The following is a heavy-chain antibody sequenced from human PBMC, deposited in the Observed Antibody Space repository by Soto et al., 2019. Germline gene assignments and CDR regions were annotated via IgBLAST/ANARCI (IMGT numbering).Heavy chain of an antibody. D-gene: IGHD3-10*01. V-gene: IGHV3-30*04. Sequence: QVQLVESGGGVVQPGRSLRLSCAASGFTFSSYAVHWVRQAPGKGLEWVAVISYDGRNIYYADSVKGRFTISRDNSKHMVYVQMNSLRAEDTAVYYFAREGCWELLWGWLGPWGQGTLVTVSS. J-gene: IGHJ5*02. CDR3: AREGCWELLWGWLGP. CDR1: GFTFSSYA. CDR2: ISYDGRNI.